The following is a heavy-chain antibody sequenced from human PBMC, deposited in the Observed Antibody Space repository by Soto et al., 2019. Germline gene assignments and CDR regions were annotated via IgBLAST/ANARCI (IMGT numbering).Heavy chain of an antibody. CDR3: ARESGYDQPGTY. D-gene: IGHD5-12*01. CDR1: GGSISSYY. J-gene: IGHJ4*02. CDR2: IYYSGST. V-gene: IGHV4-59*01. Sequence: SETLSLTCTVSGGSISSYYWSWIRQPPGKGLEWIGYIYYSGSTNYNPSLKSRVTISVDTSKNQFSLKLSSVTAADTAVYYCARESGYDQPGTYWGQGTLVTVSS.